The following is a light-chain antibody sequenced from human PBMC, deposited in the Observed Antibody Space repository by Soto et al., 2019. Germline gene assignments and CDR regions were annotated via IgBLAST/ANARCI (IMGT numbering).Light chain of an antibody. Sequence: QSVLTQPPSVSGAPGQRVTISCTGGSSNIGAGYDVHWYQQLPGTAPKLLIYGNSNRPSGVPDRFSGSKSGTSASLAITGLQAADEADYYCQSYDSSLSALFGGGTKLTVL. CDR2: GNS. CDR3: QSYDSSLSAL. J-gene: IGLJ3*02. CDR1: SSNIGAGYD. V-gene: IGLV1-40*01.